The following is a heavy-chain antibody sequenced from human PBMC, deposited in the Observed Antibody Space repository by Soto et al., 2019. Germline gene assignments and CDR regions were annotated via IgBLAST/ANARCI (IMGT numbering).Heavy chain of an antibody. CDR2: ISGSGGST. V-gene: IGHV3-23*01. CDR1: GFTFSSYA. CDR3: AKENGRATVTTGYGMDV. D-gene: IGHD4-17*01. J-gene: IGHJ6*02. Sequence: GGSLRLSCAASGFTFSSYAMSWVRQAPGKGLEWVSAISGSGGSTYYADSVKGRFTISRDNSKNTLYLQMNSLRAEDTAVYYCAKENGRATVTTGYGMDVWGQGTTVTVSS.